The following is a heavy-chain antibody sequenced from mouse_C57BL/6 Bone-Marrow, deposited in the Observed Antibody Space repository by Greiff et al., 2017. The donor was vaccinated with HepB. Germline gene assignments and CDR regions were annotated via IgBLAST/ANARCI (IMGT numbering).Heavy chain of an antibody. CDR2: IYPGSGNT. V-gene: IGHV1-76*01. Sequence: QVQLQQSGAELVRPGASVKLSCKASGYTFTDYYINWVKQRPGQGLEWIARIYPGSGNTYYNEKFKGKATLTAEKSSSTAYMQLSSLTSEDSAVYFCARYYYGSSSLFAYWGQGTLVTVSA. CDR3: ARYYYGSSSLFAY. D-gene: IGHD1-1*01. CDR1: GYTFTDYY. J-gene: IGHJ3*01.